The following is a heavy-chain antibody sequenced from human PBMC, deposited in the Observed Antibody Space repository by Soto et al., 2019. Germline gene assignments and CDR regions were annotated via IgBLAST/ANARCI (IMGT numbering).Heavy chain of an antibody. Sequence: VGSLRLSCAASGSTFSGFTFSSYAMTWVRQAPGKGLEWVSTISGTGVSTYYADSVKGRFTISRDNSKNTLYLRMNSLRAEDTAVYYCAKGGRPPREPFMDVWGQGTTVTVSS. V-gene: IGHV3-23*01. CDR1: GSTFSGFTFSSYA. J-gene: IGHJ6*02. CDR3: AKGGRPPREPFMDV. CDR2: ISGTGVST. D-gene: IGHD1-1*01.